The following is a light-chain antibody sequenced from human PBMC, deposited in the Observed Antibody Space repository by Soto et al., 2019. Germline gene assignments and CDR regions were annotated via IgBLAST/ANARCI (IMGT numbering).Light chain of an antibody. V-gene: IGKV3D-20*02. CDR2: DAS. CDR3: QQSYSTPPT. J-gene: IGKJ5*01. Sequence: EIVLTQSPGTLSLSPGERATLSCRASQSVSYYLAWYQQKPGQAPRLLIYDASSRATGVPDRFSGSGSGTDFTLTISSLQPEDFATYYCQQSYSTPPTFGQGTRLEIK. CDR1: QSVSYY.